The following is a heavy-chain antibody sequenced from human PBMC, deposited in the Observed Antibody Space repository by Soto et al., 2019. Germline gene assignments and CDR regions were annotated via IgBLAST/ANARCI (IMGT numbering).Heavy chain of an antibody. Sequence: ASVKVSCKASGYTYTCYNMGWVRQAPGQGLEWMGWISAYSGNTNYAQKFQDRVTMTRDTSTSTTYMEVKSLRSDDTAVYYCARVWYDSRGYYPDYWGQGTLVTVSS. CDR2: ISAYSGNT. V-gene: IGHV1-18*04. J-gene: IGHJ4*02. CDR3: ARVWYDSRGYYPDY. D-gene: IGHD3-22*01. CDR1: GYTYTCYN.